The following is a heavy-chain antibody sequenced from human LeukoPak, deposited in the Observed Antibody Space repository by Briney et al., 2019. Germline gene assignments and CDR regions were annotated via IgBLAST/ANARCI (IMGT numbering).Heavy chain of an antibody. CDR1: GYTFTGYY. D-gene: IGHD3-9*01. CDR3: ARGYYDILTGYYRYYFDY. Sequence: ASVKVSCXASGYTFTGYYMHWVRQAHGQGLEWMGIINPSGGSTSYAQKFQGRVTMTRDTSTSTVYMELSSLRSEDTAVYYCARGYYDILTGYYRYYFDYWGQGTLVTVSS. CDR2: INPSGGST. J-gene: IGHJ4*02. V-gene: IGHV1-46*01.